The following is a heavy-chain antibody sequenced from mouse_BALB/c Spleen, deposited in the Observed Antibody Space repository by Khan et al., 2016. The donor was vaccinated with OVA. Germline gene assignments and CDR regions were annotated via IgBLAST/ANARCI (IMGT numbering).Heavy chain of an antibody. D-gene: IGHD2-13*01. CDR2: IDPFSGGT. CDR3: TKHGDGAWFTY. Sequence: EVQLQESGPELMKPGASVKISCKASGYSFTTYYIHWMMQSHGKSLEWIGYIDPFSGGTTYNQKFKGKATLTVDRSSSTAYIHLSNLTSEDSAVYSCTKHGDGAWFTYWGQGTLVTVSS. J-gene: IGHJ3*01. V-gene: IGHV1S135*01. CDR1: GYSFTTYY.